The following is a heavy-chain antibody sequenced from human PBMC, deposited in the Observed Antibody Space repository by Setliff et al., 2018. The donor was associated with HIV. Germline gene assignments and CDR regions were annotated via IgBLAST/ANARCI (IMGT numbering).Heavy chain of an antibody. CDR3: ARDLRNSNTLFGVLNFVFDL. CDR2: INPQTGGT. D-gene: IGHD3-3*01. V-gene: IGHV1-2*02. Sequence: PEWVGWINPQTGGTNFAQKFQGRITMTSDTSVNTVFIELSRLKSDDTALYYCARDLRNSNTLFGVLNFVFDLWGQGTLVTVSS. J-gene: IGHJ4*02.